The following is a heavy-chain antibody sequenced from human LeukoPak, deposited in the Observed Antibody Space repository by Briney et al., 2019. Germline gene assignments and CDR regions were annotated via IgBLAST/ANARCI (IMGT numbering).Heavy chain of an antibody. J-gene: IGHJ4*02. D-gene: IGHD2-2*01. Sequence: GGSLRLSCAASGFNFANHAMSWVRQTAGKGLEWVSAISGGGDITYYADSVKGRFTISRDNSKDTLFLQMHSLRPGDTAVYYCAKEGHPFPQPAGFDYWGQGTLVTVSS. CDR2: ISGGGDIT. CDR3: AKEGHPFPQPAGFDY. CDR1: GFNFANHA. V-gene: IGHV3-23*01.